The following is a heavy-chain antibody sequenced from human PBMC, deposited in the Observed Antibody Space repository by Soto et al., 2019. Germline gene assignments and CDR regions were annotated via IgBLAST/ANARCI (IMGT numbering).Heavy chain of an antibody. D-gene: IGHD2-15*01. CDR1: GGSISSGGYY. CDR3: ARGYCSGGSCYRSAFDI. Sequence: QVQLQELGPGLVKPSQTLSLTCTVSGGSISSGGYYWSWIRQHPGKGLEWIGYIYYSGSTYYNPXLKSRVTISVXXSXNXXSLKLSSVTAADTAVYYCARGYCSGGSCYRSAFDIWGQGTMVTVSS. J-gene: IGHJ3*02. V-gene: IGHV4-31*03. CDR2: IYYSGST.